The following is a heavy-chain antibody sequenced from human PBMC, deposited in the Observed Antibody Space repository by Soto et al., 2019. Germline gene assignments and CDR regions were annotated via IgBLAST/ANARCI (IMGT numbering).Heavy chain of an antibody. D-gene: IGHD3-10*01. CDR3: AMWVSGSDSRRDY. CDR1: GGSFSGYY. V-gene: IGHV4-34*01. Sequence: QVQLQQWGAGLLKPSETLSLTCAVYGGSFSGYYWSWIRQPPGKGLEWIGEINHSGSTNYNPSLKSRVKITVDTSKNQYNLKLSSVTAADTAVYYCAMWVSGSDSRRDYWGQGTLVTVSS. J-gene: IGHJ4*02. CDR2: INHSGST.